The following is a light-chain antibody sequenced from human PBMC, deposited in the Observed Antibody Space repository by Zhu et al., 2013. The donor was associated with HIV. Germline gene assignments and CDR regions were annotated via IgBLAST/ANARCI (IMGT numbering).Light chain of an antibody. J-gene: IGKJ2*01. CDR3: QQYGSSPYT. V-gene: IGKV3-20*01. Sequence: EIVLTQSPDTLSLSPGERATLSCRASQSFSSSYLAWYQQKPGQAPRLLIYGASNRATGFPDRFSGSGSGTDFTLTISRLEPGDFAVYYCQQYGSSPYTFGQGTKLEIK. CDR2: GAS. CDR1: QSFSSSY.